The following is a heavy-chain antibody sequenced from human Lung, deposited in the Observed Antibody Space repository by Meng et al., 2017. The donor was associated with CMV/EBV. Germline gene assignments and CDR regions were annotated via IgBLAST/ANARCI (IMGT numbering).Heavy chain of an antibody. D-gene: IGHD3-9*01. V-gene: IGHV3-7*01. Sequence: GESLKISCVASGFTFTNYWMSWVRQAPGKGLQWVANINEDGSTIYFVDSLKGRFTISRDNAKNSLYLQMNSLGAEDTGVYYCARSRNALVRYYDIHSLWGQGTTVTVSS. CDR1: GFTFTNYW. CDR2: INEDGSTI. CDR3: ARSRNALVRYYDIHSL. J-gene: IGHJ6*02.